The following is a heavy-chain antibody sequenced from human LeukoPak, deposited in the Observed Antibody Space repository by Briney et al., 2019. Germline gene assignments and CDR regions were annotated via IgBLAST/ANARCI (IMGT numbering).Heavy chain of an antibody. V-gene: IGHV3-53*01. CDR1: GFTVSSNY. CDR2: LYSGGST. D-gene: IGHD3-9*01. Sequence: GGCLRLSCAASGFTVSSNYMSWVRRAPGKGLEWVSVLYSGGSTYYADSVKGRFTISRDNSKNTLYLQMNSLRAEDTAVYYCARQFYDILTGPRAFDIWGQGTMVTVSS. CDR3: ARQFYDILTGPRAFDI. J-gene: IGHJ3*02.